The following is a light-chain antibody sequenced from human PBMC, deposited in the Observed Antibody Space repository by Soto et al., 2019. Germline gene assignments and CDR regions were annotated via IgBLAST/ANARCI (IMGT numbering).Light chain of an antibody. Sequence: MTQSPATLSVSPGERATLYCRASQSVSSSYLAWYQQKLGKAPKLLIYAASTLQSGVPSRFSGNGSGTEFTLTINSLQPEDFATYYCQQSYSTSWTFGQGTKVDIK. CDR3: QQSYSTSWT. V-gene: IGKV1-39*01. CDR2: AAS. CDR1: QSVSSSY. J-gene: IGKJ1*01.